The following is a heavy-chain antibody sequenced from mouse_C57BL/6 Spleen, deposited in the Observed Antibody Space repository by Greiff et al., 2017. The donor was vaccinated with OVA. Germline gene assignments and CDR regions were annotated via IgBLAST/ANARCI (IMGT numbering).Heavy chain of an antibody. CDR3: ARHGGDNYHFDY. V-gene: IGHV5-6*01. J-gene: IGHJ2*01. CDR1: GFTFRSYG. Sequence: EVKLMESGGDLVKPGGSLKLSCAASGFTFRSYGMSWVRQTPDKRLEWVATISSGGSYTYYPDSVKGRFTISRDNAKNTLYLQKSSLKSEDTAMYYCARHGGDNYHFDYWGQGTTLTGSS. CDR2: ISSGGSYT. D-gene: IGHD1-3*01.